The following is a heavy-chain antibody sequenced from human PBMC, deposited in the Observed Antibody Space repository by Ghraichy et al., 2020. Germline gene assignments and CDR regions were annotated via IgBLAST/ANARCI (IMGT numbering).Heavy chain of an antibody. J-gene: IGHJ6*02. CDR1: GGSFSDYY. D-gene: IGHD3-22*01. CDR2: INHSGST. CDR3: ARGYDTPVYGMDV. Sequence: SDTLSLTYAVYGGSFSDYYWTWIRQPPGKGPEWIGEINHSGSTNYNPSLKSRVTISVDTSKNQFSLKLSSVTAADTAVYYCARGYDTPVYGMDVWGQGTTVTVSS. V-gene: IGHV4-34*01.